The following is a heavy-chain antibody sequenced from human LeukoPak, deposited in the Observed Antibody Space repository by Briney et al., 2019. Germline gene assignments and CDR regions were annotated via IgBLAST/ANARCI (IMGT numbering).Heavy chain of an antibody. D-gene: IGHD3-22*01. CDR3: ASPEENLYYDSSGGSLDY. CDR1: GGTFSSYA. V-gene: IGHV1-69*05. J-gene: IGHJ4*02. CDR2: IIPIFGTA. Sequence: GASVKVSCKASGGTFSSYAISWVRQAPGQGLEWMGRIIPIFGTANYAQKFQGRVTITTDESTSTAYMELSSLRSEDTAVYYCASPEENLYYDSSGGSLDYWGQGTLVTVSS.